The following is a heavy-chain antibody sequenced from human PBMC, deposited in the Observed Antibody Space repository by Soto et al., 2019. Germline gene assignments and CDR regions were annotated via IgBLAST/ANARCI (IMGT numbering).Heavy chain of an antibody. J-gene: IGHJ4*02. Sequence: QLQLQESGPGLVKPSETLSLTCTVSGGSISSSSYYWGWIRQPPGKGLEWIGSSYKSATTHYSPSLKRRVNITVDTSNNQLSLKVSSVTAAHSAVCYCARHLGYYDGGGEYYFDYWGQGTLVTVAS. D-gene: IGHD3-22*01. CDR3: ARHLGYYDGGGEYYFDY. CDR2: SYKSATT. CDR1: GGSISSSSYY. V-gene: IGHV4-39*01.